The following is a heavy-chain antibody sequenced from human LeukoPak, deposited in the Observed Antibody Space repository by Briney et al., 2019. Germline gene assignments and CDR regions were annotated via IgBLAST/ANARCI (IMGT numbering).Heavy chain of an antibody. CDR1: GYTFTGYY. CDR3: ALDDFWSGYEGGY. Sequence: ASVKVSCKASGYTFTGYYMHWVRQAPGQGLEWMGWINPNSGGTNYAQKFQGRVTMTRDTSISTAYMELSRLRSDDTAVYYCALDDFWSGYEGGYWGQGTLVTVSS. J-gene: IGHJ4*02. CDR2: INPNSGGT. V-gene: IGHV1-2*02. D-gene: IGHD3-3*01.